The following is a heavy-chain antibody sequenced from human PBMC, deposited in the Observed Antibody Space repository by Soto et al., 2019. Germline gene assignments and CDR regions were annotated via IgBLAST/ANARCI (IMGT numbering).Heavy chain of an antibody. D-gene: IGHD3-10*01. CDR1: GFTFSSYG. CDR2: ISYDGSNK. CDR3: AKALNIEYYYGPGRTLDY. J-gene: IGHJ4*02. Sequence: GGSLRLSCAASGFTFSSYGMHWVRQAPGKGLEWVAVISYDGSNKYYADSVKGRFTISRDNSKNTLYLQMNSLRAEDTAVYYCAKALNIEYYYGPGRTLDYWGQGTLVTVSS. V-gene: IGHV3-30*18.